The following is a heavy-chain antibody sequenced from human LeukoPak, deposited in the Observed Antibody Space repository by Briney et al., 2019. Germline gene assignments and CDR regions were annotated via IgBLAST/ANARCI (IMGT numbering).Heavy chain of an antibody. CDR1: GYTVTSYG. CDR2: INPYNGNT. Sequence: ASVNVSCKASGYTVTSYGIRWVRQAPGQGLEWMGWINPYNGNTNYAQKLHGRVTMTTDTSTSTAYMELRSLRSDDTAVYYCARLLVGEYYFDYWGQGTLVSVSS. D-gene: IGHD3-16*01. V-gene: IGHV1-18*01. J-gene: IGHJ4*02. CDR3: ARLLVGEYYFDY.